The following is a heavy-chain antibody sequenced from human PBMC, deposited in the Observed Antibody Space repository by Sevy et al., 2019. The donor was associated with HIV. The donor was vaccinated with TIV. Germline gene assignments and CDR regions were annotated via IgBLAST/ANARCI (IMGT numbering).Heavy chain of an antibody. CDR2: INNDGSNT. V-gene: IGHV3-74*01. D-gene: IGHD3-10*01. CDR1: GFTFGNYW. Sequence: GGSLRLSCAASGFTFGNYWMHWVRQAPGKGLVWISRINNDGSNTNYADSVKGRFTTSRDNAKNTLYLQMNSLRAEDXAVYYCGREMISMVPGVPDAFDIWGQGTMVTVSS. J-gene: IGHJ3*02. CDR3: GREMISMVPGVPDAFDI.